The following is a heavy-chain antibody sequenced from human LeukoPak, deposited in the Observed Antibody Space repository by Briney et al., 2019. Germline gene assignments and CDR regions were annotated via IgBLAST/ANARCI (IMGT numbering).Heavy chain of an antibody. CDR2: IYYSGST. Sequence: SETLSLTCTVSGGSISSYYWSWIRQPPGKGLEWIGYIYYSGSTNYNPSLKSRVTISVDTSRNQFSLKLSSVTAADTAVYYCARGPADYWGQGTLVTVSS. CDR3: ARGPADY. V-gene: IGHV4-59*01. J-gene: IGHJ4*02. CDR1: GGSISSYY.